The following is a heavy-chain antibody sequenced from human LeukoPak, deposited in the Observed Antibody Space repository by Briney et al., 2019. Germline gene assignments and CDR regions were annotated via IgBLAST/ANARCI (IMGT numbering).Heavy chain of an antibody. CDR1: GGSFSGYY. CDR3: ARIHEWLAFDY. J-gene: IGHJ4*02. V-gene: IGHV4-34*01. D-gene: IGHD6-19*01. CDR2: INHSGST. Sequence: SETLSLTCAVYGGSFSGYYWSWIRQPPGKGLEWIGEINHSGSTNYNPSLKSRDTISVDTSKNQFSLKLSSVTAADTAVYYCARIHEWLAFDYWGQGTLVTVSS.